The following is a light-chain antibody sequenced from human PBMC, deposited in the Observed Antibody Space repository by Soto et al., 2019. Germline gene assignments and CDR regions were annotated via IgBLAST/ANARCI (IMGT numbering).Light chain of an antibody. CDR3: QQSYSTQYT. V-gene: IGKV1-39*01. J-gene: IGKJ2*01. Sequence: DIQMTQSPSSLSASVGDRVTITCRASQSISSYLNWYQQKPGKAPKLLIHAASSLQSGVPSRFSGSGSGTDFTLTISSLQPEDFATYYCQQSYSTQYTFGRGTKLEIK. CDR2: AAS. CDR1: QSISSY.